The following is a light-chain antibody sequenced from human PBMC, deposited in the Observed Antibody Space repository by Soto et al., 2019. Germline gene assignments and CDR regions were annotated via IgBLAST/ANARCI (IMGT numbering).Light chain of an antibody. Sequence: IRISQSPSALSASTGARLTITCRASQSISSYLAWYQQKPAKAPKLLIYAASTLQSGVPSRFSGSGAGTDFTLTISSLQPDDFATYYCQQHNSYSEAFGQGTKVDI. CDR3: QQHNSYSEA. CDR2: AAS. J-gene: IGKJ1*01. CDR1: QSISSY. V-gene: IGKV1-8*01.